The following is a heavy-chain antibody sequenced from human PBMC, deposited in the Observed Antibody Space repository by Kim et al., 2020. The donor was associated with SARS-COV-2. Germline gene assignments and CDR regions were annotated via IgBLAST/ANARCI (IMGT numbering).Heavy chain of an antibody. Sequence: SETLSLTCTVSGGSISSSSYYWGWIRQPPGRGLEWIGIIYYSGSTYHNPSLKSRVTISVDTSKNQFSLNLSSVTAADTAVYYCARQVYYDSRDYYFAEYSSADYWGQGTLVTVSS. J-gene: IGHJ4*02. CDR1: GGSISSSSYY. D-gene: IGHD3-22*01. V-gene: IGHV4-39*01. CDR2: IYYSGST. CDR3: ARQVYYDSRDYYFAEYSSADY.